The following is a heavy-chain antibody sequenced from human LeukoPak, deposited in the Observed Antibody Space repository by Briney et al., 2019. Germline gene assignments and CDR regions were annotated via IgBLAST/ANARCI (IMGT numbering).Heavy chain of an antibody. CDR3: ARELLYSSGWYGY. V-gene: IGHV1-2*02. CDR2: MNPNSGDT. CDR1: GYTFTDYY. D-gene: IGHD6-19*01. J-gene: IGHJ4*02. Sequence: ASVEVSCKASGYTFTDYYMYWVRQAPGQGLEWLGWMNPNSGDTLYAQKFQGRVTMTRDTSISTAYMELSRLRSDDTAVYYCARELLYSSGWYGYWGQGTLVTVSS.